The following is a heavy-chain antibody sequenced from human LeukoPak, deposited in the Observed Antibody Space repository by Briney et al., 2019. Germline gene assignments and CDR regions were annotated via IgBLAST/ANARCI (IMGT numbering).Heavy chain of an antibody. CDR2: IYYSGST. CDR1: GYSISSGYY. Sequence: PSETLSLTCTVSGYSISSGYYWGWIRQPPGKGLEWIGSIYYSGSTYYNPSLKSRVTISVDTSKNQFSLKLSSVTAADTAVYYCARSLVAGATYPYHWGQGTLVTVSS. V-gene: IGHV4-38-2*02. CDR3: ARSLVAGATYPYH. D-gene: IGHD1-26*01. J-gene: IGHJ5*02.